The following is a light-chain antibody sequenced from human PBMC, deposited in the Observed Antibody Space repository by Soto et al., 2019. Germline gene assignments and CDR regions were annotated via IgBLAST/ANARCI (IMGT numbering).Light chain of an antibody. J-gene: IGKJ1*01. Sequence: DIQMTQSPSTLSASVGDRVTITCRASQSISSWLAWYQQKPGRATKLLIYDSSSLESGVPSRFSGSGSGTEFTLTISSLQPDDFATYYCQQSYSSPPTFGQGTKVDI. CDR3: QQSYSSPPT. CDR1: QSISSW. CDR2: DSS. V-gene: IGKV1-5*01.